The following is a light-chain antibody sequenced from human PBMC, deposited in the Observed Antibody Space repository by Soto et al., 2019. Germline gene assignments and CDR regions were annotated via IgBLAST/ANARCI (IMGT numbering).Light chain of an antibody. CDR1: QSVSSY. CDR2: DAS. J-gene: IGKJ4*01. CDR3: QQRSNWPPRLT. V-gene: IGKV3-11*01. Sequence: EIVLTQSPATLSLSPGERATLSCRASQSVSSYLAWYQQKPGQAPRLLIYDASNRATGIPARFSGSGSGTDFTLTISTLEPIVFAVYYCQQRSNWPPRLTFGGGTKVEIK.